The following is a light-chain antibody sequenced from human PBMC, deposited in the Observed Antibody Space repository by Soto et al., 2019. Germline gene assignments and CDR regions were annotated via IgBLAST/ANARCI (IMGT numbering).Light chain of an antibody. CDR2: DTS. V-gene: IGKV3-20*01. J-gene: IGKJ1*01. Sequence: PGERATLSCRASQSVSSSSLSWYQQKPGQAPRLLIYDTSSRATDIPDRFSGSGSGTDFTLTISRLEPEDFTVYYCQHYGTSMWTFGQGTTVEIK. CDR3: QHYGTSMWT. CDR1: QSVSSSS.